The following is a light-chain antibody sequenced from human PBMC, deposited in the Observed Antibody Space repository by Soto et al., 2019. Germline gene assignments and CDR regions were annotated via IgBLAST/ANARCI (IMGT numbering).Light chain of an antibody. CDR3: QRYNNWPPV. CDR2: GAS. CDR1: QSVSSK. Sequence: EIVMTQSPDILSVSPGERATLSCRASQSVSSKLAWYQQKPGQAPRLLIYGASTRATGIPARFSGSGSGTEFTLTISSLQSEDFAVYYCQRYNNWPPVFGQGTKVDIK. V-gene: IGKV3-15*01. J-gene: IGKJ1*01.